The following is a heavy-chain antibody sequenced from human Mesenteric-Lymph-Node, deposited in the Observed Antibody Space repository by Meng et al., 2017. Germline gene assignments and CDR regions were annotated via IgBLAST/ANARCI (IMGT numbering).Heavy chain of an antibody. V-gene: IGHV1-18*01. D-gene: IGHD6-6*01. CDR2: ISAYNGNT. Sequence: QVQLVQSGAEVKKPGASVNVSCKASGYTFTSYGISWVRQAPGQGLEWMGWISAYNGNTNYAQKLQGRVTMTTDTSTSTAYMELRSLRSEDTAVYYCAREVEEQLADGPRPFDYWGQGTLVTVSS. CDR3: AREVEEQLADGPRPFDY. J-gene: IGHJ4*02. CDR1: GYTFTSYG.